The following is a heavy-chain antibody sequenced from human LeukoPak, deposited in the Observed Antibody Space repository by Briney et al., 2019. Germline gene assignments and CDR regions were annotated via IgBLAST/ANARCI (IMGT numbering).Heavy chain of an antibody. J-gene: IGHJ6*03. CDR2: INPNSGGT. V-gene: IGHV1-2*02. CDR3: ARGGVSGSGAFIPYYYYYMDV. Sequence: ASVKVSCKASGYTFTGYYMHWVRQAPGQGLEWMGWINPNSGGTNYAQKFQGGVTMTRDTSISTAYMELSRLRSDDTAVYYCARGGVSGSGAFIPYYYYYMDVWGKGTTVTISS. D-gene: IGHD3-10*01. CDR1: GYTFTGYY.